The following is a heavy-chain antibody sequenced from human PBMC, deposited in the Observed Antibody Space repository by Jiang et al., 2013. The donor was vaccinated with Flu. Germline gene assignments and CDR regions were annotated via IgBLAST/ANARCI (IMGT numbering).Heavy chain of an antibody. CDR1: GGSISSYY. J-gene: IGHJ3*02. CDR2: IYYSGST. CDR3: ARAKGRFDAFDI. D-gene: IGHD3-10*01. Sequence: PGLVKPSETLSLTCTVSGGSISSYYWSWIRQPPGKGLEWIGYIYYSGSTNYNPSLKSRVTISVDTSKNQFSLKLSSVTAADTAVYYCARAKGRFDAFDIWGQGTMVTVSS. V-gene: IGHV4-59*01.